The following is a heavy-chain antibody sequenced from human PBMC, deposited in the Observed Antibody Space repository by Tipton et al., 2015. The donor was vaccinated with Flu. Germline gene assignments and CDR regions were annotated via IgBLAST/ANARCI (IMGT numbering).Heavy chain of an antibody. CDR3: ARDQREFEYRFYGMDV. Sequence: RSLRLSCAASGFTFTRYAFHWVRQAPGKGLEWVAVISYDGNKKYLGDSVTGRFTITRDNSKKTVSLQMGDLRDEDTAVYYCARDQREFEYRFYGMDVWGQGTTVTVSS. CDR2: ISYDGNKK. V-gene: IGHV3-30*04. J-gene: IGHJ6*02. CDR1: GFTFTRYA. D-gene: IGHD3-16*02.